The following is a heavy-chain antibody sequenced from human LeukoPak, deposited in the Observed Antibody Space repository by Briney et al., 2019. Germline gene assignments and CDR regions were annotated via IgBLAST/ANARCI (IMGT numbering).Heavy chain of an antibody. CDR2: IYYSGST. D-gene: IGHD6-13*01. CDR1: GGSISGYY. V-gene: IGHV4-59*01. J-gene: IGHJ4*02. Sequence: SETLSLTCTVSGGSISGYYWSWIRQPPGKGLEWIGYIYYSGSTNYNPSLKSRVTISVDTSKNQFSLKLSSVTAADTAVYYCARDLGYSSSWSLGYWGQGTLVTVSS. CDR3: ARDLGYSSSWSLGY.